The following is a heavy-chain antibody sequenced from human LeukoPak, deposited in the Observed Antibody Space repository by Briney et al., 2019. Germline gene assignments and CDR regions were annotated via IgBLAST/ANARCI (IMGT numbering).Heavy chain of an antibody. Sequence: PGESLRLSCAASGFTFSSNAMSWVRQAPGKGLEWVSGISGSGDSTYYIESVKGRFTISRDNSKNTLYLVMNSLRAEDTAVYYCAKYLAGGWFYIDCWGQGTLVT. CDR1: GFTFSSNA. D-gene: IGHD6-19*01. CDR3: AKYLAGGWFYIDC. CDR2: ISGSGDST. J-gene: IGHJ4*02. V-gene: IGHV3-23*01.